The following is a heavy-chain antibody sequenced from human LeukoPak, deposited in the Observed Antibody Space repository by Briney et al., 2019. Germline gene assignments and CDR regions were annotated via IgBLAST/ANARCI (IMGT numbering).Heavy chain of an antibody. J-gene: IGHJ6*03. CDR2: IYHSGST. CDR3: ARERGIAAADYYYYYYMDV. CDR1: GGSISSSNW. Sequence: SETLSLTCAVSGGSISSSNWWSWVRQPPGKGLEWIGEIYHSGSTNYNPSLKSRVTISVDKSKNQFSLKLSSVTAADTAVYYCARERGIAAADYYYYYYMDVWGKGTTVTISS. V-gene: IGHV4-4*02. D-gene: IGHD6-13*01.